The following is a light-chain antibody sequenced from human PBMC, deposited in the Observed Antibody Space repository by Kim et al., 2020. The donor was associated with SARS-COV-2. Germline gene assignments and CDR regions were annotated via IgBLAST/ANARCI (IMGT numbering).Light chain of an antibody. V-gene: IGKV1-5*03. CDR2: KAS. CDR1: QNINIW. Sequence: SASVGDKMTITCRASQNINIWLAWYQQRPGKAPELLIFKASTLEGGVPSRFSGSGSGTEFTLTIASLQPDDAATYFCQQYNNGWTFGQGTKVDIK. CDR3: QQYNNGWT. J-gene: IGKJ1*01.